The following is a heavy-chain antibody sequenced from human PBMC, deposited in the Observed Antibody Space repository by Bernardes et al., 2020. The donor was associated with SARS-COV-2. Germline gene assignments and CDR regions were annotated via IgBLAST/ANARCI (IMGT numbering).Heavy chain of an antibody. CDR1: GFTFSIYS. Sequence: LILSCAASGFTFSIYSMNWVRQAPGKGLEWVSSIAGGGGYIYYADSVKGRFTISRDNARNSLFLQLNSLRDEDTAVYYCARDLRDRGDPNWFDPWGQGTLVTVSS. D-gene: IGHD3-16*01. CDR2: IAGGGGYI. V-gene: IGHV3-21*06. CDR3: ARDLRDRGDPNWFDP. J-gene: IGHJ5*02.